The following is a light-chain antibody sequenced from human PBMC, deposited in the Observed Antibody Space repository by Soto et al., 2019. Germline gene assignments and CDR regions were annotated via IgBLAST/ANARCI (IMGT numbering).Light chain of an antibody. V-gene: IGLV3-16*01. CDR1: ALPKKY. CDR2: KDS. Sequence: SYELTQPPSVSVSLGQMARITCSGEALPKKYAYWYQQKPGQFPVLVIYKDSERPSGIPERFSGSSPGTIVTLTISGVQAEDEADYYCLSADSSGTYVFGTGTKLTVL. J-gene: IGLJ1*01. CDR3: LSADSSGTYV.